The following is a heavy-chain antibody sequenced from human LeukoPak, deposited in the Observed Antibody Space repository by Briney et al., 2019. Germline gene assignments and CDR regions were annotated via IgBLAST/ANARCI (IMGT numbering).Heavy chain of an antibody. D-gene: IGHD3-9*01. J-gene: IGHJ5*02. CDR2: INHSGST. CDR1: GGSFSGYC. CDR3: ARGRRYPTRFDP. Sequence: SETLSLTCAVYGGSFSGYCWSWIRQPPGKGLEWIGEINHSGSTNYNPSLKSRVTISVDTSKNQFSLKLSSVTAADTAVYYCARGRRYPTRFDPWGQGTLVTVSS. V-gene: IGHV4-34*01.